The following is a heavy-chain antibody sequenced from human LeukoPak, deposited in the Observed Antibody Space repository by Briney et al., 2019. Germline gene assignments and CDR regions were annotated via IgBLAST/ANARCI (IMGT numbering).Heavy chain of an antibody. Sequence: GSLRLSCAASGFTFSSYARSWVRQAPGKGLEWASEISGSGSNTYYADSVKGRFTISRDNSKNTLYLQMNSLRAEDAAVYYCAKDQTSSGWYFDYWGQGTLVTVSS. V-gene: IGHV3-23*01. CDR2: ISGSGSNT. CDR3: AKDQTSSGWYFDY. D-gene: IGHD6-19*01. J-gene: IGHJ4*02. CDR1: GFTFSSYA.